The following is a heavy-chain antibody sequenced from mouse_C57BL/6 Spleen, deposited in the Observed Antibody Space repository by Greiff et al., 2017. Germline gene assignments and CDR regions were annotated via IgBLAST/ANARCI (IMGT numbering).Heavy chain of an antibody. Sequence: QVQLQQPGAELVKPGASVKLSCKASGYTFTSYWMHWVKQRPGQGLEWIGMIHPNSGSTNYNEKFKSKATLTVDKSSSTAYMQLSSLTSEDSAVYYCARMIYYYGSSYDYWGQGTTLTVSS. CDR1: GYTFTSYW. CDR2: IHPNSGST. V-gene: IGHV1-64*01. J-gene: IGHJ2*01. D-gene: IGHD1-1*01. CDR3: ARMIYYYGSSYDY.